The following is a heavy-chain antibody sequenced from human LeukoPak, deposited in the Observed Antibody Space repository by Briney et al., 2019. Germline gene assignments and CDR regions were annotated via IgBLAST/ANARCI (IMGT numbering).Heavy chain of an antibody. CDR1: GFTFSSYS. Sequence: GGSLRLSCGASGFTFSSYSMNWVCQAPGKGLEWVAVISYDGSNKYYADSVKGRFTISRDNSKNTLYLQMNSLRAEDTAVYYCAKDAVYSGYFVFIDYWGQGTLVTVSS. V-gene: IGHV3-30*18. CDR3: AKDAVYSGYFVFIDY. CDR2: ISYDGSNK. J-gene: IGHJ4*02. D-gene: IGHD5-12*01.